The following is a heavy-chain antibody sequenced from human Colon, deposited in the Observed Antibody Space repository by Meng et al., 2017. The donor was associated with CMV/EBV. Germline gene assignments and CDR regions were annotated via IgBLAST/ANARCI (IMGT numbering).Heavy chain of an antibody. CDR1: GFTFSSYG. V-gene: IGHV3-30*02. CDR2: LRHDESNI. D-gene: IGHD3-3*01. J-gene: IGHJ4*02. Sequence: GGSLRLSCAASGFTFSSYGMHWVRQAPGQGLEWVAFLRHDESNIYYADSVRGRFTISRDNSKNILYLQMDSLRHEDTAVYYCANVLEWLSDWGQGTLVTVSS. CDR3: ANVLEWLSD.